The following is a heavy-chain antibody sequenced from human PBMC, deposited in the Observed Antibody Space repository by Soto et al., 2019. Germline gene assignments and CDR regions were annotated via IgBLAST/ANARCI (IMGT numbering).Heavy chain of an antibody. D-gene: IGHD6-6*01. Sequence: QVQLVQSGAEVKKPGASVKVSCKASGYTFTSYGISWVRQAPGQGLEWMGWISAYNGNTNYAQKLQGRVTMTTDTSTSTAYMELRSLRSEDTAVYYCAKDTSIAARLAKHLQYYYYYYGMDVWGQGTTVTVSS. V-gene: IGHV1-18*01. CDR1: GYTFTSYG. CDR2: ISAYNGNT. J-gene: IGHJ6*02. CDR3: AKDTSIAARLAKHLQYYYYYYGMDV.